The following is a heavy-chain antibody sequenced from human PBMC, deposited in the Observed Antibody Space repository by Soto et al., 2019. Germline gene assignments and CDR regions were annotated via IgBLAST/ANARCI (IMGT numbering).Heavy chain of an antibody. J-gene: IGHJ4*02. CDR2: IYYSGST. D-gene: IGHD3-10*01. CDR3: ARSRFGESNYFDY. CDR1: GGSISSGGYY. V-gene: IGHV4-31*03. Sequence: QVQLQESGPGLVKPSQTLSLTCTVSGGSISSGGYYWSWIRQHPGKGLEWIGYIYYSGSTYYNPCLKSRVTISVDTSKNQFSLKLSSVTAADTAVYYCARSRFGESNYFDYWGQGTLVTVSS.